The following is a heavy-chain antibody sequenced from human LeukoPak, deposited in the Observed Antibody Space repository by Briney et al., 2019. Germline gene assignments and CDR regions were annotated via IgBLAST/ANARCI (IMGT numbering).Heavy chain of an antibody. Sequence: GASVKVSCKASGYTFTSYGISWVRQAPGQGLEWMGWISAYNGNTNYAQKLQGRVTMTTDTSTSTAYMELRSLRSDDTAVYYCARCYSSSWYDYYYYYMDVWGKGTTVTISS. CDR2: ISAYNGNT. CDR1: GYTFTSYG. D-gene: IGHD6-13*01. V-gene: IGHV1-18*01. J-gene: IGHJ6*03. CDR3: ARCYSSSWYDYYYYYMDV.